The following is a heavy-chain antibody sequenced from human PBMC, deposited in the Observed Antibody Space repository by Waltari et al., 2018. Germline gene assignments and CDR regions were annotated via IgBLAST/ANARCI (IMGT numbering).Heavy chain of an antibody. CDR1: GFTFSSYW. CDR3: ARSLIRATGAFDI. CDR2: IKRDGSEK. J-gene: IGHJ3*02. Sequence: EVQLVESGGGLVQPGGSLRLSCAASGFTFSSYWMSWVRQAPGKGLGWVANIKRDGSEKTCVDSVKGRFTMSRDNAKNSLYLQMNSLRAEDTAVYYCARSLIRATGAFDIWGQGTMVTVSS. V-gene: IGHV3-7*01. D-gene: IGHD1-26*01.